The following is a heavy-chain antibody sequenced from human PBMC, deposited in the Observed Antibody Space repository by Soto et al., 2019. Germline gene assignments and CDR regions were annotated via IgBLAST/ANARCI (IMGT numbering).Heavy chain of an antibody. J-gene: IGHJ3*02. Sequence: QVQLQESGPGLVKPSQTLSLTCTVSGGSISSGDYYWSWIRQPPGKGLEWIGYIYYSGSTYYNPSLESRVTISVDTSKNQFSLKLSSVTAADTAVYYCARDRYTIFSDLPAFDIWGQGTMVTVSS. CDR3: ARDRYTIFSDLPAFDI. V-gene: IGHV4-30-4*01. CDR1: GGSISSGDYY. CDR2: IYYSGST. D-gene: IGHD3-9*01.